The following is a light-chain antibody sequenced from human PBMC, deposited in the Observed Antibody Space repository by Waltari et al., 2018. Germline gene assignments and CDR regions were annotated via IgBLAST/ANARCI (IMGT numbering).Light chain of an antibody. V-gene: IGKV3-15*01. J-gene: IGKJ3*01. CDR1: QSVSNN. Sequence: LVITQSQATLSLSGVQRATLSRRASQSVSNNLAWYQQKPGQAPRLLIYGASNRATGIPARFSGSGSGTEFTLTISSLQSEDFAVYYCQHYNNWPPLFTFGPGTKVDIK. CDR2: GAS. CDR3: QHYNNWPPLFT.